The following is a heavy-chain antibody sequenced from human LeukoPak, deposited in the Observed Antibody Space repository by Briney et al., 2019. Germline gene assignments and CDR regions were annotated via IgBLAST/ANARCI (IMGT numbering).Heavy chain of an antibody. CDR2: ISSSGSNK. J-gene: IGHJ3*02. V-gene: IGHV3-21*01. CDR3: ARDTGYYYDSSSLGRDAFDI. Sequence: PGGSLRLSCAASGFRFSKYSMDWVRQAPGKGLEWVSSISSSGSNKYYADSLKGRISISRDNAKNSLYLQMDSLRAEDTAVYYCARDTGYYYDSSSLGRDAFDIWGQGTMVTVSS. D-gene: IGHD3-22*01. CDR1: GFRFSKYS.